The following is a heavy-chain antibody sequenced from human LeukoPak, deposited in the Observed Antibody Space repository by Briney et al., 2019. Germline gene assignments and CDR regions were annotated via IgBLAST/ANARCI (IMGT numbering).Heavy chain of an antibody. CDR2: IYHSGST. CDR3: ARDLQDDISTSRFDP. D-gene: IGHD3-9*01. CDR1: GYSISSGYY. V-gene: IGHV4-38-2*02. J-gene: IGHJ5*02. Sequence: SETLSLTCTVSGYSISSGYYWGWIRQPPGKGLEWIGSIYHSGSTYYNPSLKSRVTISVDTSKNQFSLKLSSVTAADTAVYSCARDLQDDISTSRFDPWGQGTLVTVSS.